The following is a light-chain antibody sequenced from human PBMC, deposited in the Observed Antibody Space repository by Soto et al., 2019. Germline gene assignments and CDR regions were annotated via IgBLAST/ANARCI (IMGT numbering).Light chain of an antibody. CDR2: GAS. J-gene: IGKJ5*01. CDR3: HQHYNCPLT. CDR1: QSVKNN. Sequence: EIVITQSPATPSVSPGERATLSCRASQSVKNNLAWYQQKPGQAPRLLIYGASTRATGIPARFSGSGSGTEFTLTISSLQSEDFAVYYCHQHYNCPLTFAQGIRLEI. V-gene: IGKV3-15*01.